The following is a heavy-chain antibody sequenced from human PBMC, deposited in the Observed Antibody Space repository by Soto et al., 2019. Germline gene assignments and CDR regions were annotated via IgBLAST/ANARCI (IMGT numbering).Heavy chain of an antibody. V-gene: IGHV4-30-2*01. J-gene: IGHJ5*02. CDR1: GGSISSGGYS. Sequence: KPSETLSLTCAVSGGSISSGGYSWSWIRQPPGKGLEWIGYIYHSGSTYYNPSLKSRVTISVDRSKNQFSLKLSSVTAADTAVYYCARGIGSSSWLYNWFDPWGQGTLVTVSS. D-gene: IGHD6-13*01. CDR3: ARGIGSSSWLYNWFDP. CDR2: IYHSGST.